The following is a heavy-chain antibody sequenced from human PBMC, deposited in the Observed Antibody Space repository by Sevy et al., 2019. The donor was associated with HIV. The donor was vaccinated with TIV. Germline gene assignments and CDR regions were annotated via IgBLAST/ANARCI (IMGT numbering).Heavy chain of an antibody. CDR1: GFTFSSYG. Sequence: GGSLRLSCAASGFTFSSYGMHWVRQAPGKGLEWVAFIRYDGSNKYYADSVKGRFTISRDNSKNTLYLQMNSLRDEDTAVYYCAKAPPGGTTYYYYFYMDVWGKGTTVTVSS. CDR3: AKAPPGGTTYYYYFYMDV. CDR2: IRYDGSNK. J-gene: IGHJ6*03. V-gene: IGHV3-30*02. D-gene: IGHD2-15*01.